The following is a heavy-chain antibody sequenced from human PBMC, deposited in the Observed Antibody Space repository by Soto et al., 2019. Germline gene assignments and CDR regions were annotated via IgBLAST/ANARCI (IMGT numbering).Heavy chain of an antibody. CDR2: IIPIFGTA. CDR1: GGTFSSYA. V-gene: IGHV1-69*06. Sequence: SVKVSCKASGGTFSSYAISWVRQAPGQGLEWMGGIIPIFGTANYAQKFQGRVTITADKSTSTAYMELSSLRSEDTAVYYCARDRPALKAFDIWGQGTMVTVSS. J-gene: IGHJ3*02. CDR3: ARDRPALKAFDI. D-gene: IGHD6-6*01.